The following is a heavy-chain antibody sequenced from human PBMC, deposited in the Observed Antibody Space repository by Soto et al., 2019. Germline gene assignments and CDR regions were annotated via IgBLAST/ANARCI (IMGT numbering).Heavy chain of an antibody. J-gene: IGHJ6*02. CDR3: ARCVWNYNSDFKYGMDV. CDR2: IHYSGCS. Sequence: QVQLQESGPGLVKPSETLSLTCNVSGGSVRSGTPYWTWIRQAPGRGLEWVGFIHYSGCSNYNPSLKSRVTMSVNTCKNLFSLTMISVNAVDTAVYYCARCVWNYNSDFKYGMDVWGQGTTVTVSS. V-gene: IGHV4-61*03. D-gene: IGHD1-7*01. CDR1: GGSVRSGTPY.